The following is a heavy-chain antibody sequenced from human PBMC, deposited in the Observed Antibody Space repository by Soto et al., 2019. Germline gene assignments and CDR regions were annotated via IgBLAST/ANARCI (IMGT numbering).Heavy chain of an antibody. CDR2: IYPGDSDT. J-gene: IGHJ5*02. V-gene: IGHV5-51*01. CDR3: ARQYRGSGWPYNWFYP. Sequence: GESLKISCKGSGYSFTSYWIGWVRQMPGKGLEWMGIIYPGDSDTRYSPSFQGQVTISADKSISTAYLQGSSLKASDTAMYYCARQYRGSGWPYNWFYPWGKGTLVTVSS. CDR1: GYSFTSYW. D-gene: IGHD6-19*01.